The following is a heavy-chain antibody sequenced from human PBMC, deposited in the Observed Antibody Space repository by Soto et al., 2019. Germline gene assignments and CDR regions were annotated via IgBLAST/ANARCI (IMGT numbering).Heavy chain of an antibody. V-gene: IGHV3-30-3*01. CDR2: ISYDGSNK. J-gene: IGHJ4*02. CDR1: GFTFSSYA. CDR3: ARDSGSYGHFDY. Sequence: QVQLVESGGGVVQPGRSLRLSCAASGFTFSSYAMHWVRQAPGKGLEWVAVISYDGSNKYYADSVKGRFTISRDNSKNTLYLQMNSLRAEDTAVYYCARDSGSYGHFDYWGQGTLVTVSS. D-gene: IGHD1-26*01.